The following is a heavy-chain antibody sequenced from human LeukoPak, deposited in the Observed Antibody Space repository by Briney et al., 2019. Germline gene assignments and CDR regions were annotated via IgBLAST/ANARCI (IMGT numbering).Heavy chain of an antibody. CDR3: AREIDYVWGIDY. J-gene: IGHJ4*02. V-gene: IGHV3-21*01. Sequence: GGSLRLSCAASGFTFSSYSMNWVRQAPGKGLEWVSSISSSSSYIYYADSVKGRFTISRDNAKNSLYLQMNSLRAEDTAVYYCAREIDYVWGIDYWGQGTLVTVSP. CDR2: ISSSSSYI. CDR1: GFTFSSYS. D-gene: IGHD3-16*01.